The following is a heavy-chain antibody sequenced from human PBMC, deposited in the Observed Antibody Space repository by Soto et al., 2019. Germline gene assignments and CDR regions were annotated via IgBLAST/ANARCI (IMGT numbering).Heavy chain of an antibody. D-gene: IGHD6-13*01. CDR3: AKDYSRGWYDP. V-gene: IGHV3-30*18. CDR2: ISYDGSNK. CDR1: GFTFSSYG. Sequence: GGSLRLSCAASGFTFSSYGMHWVRQAPGKGLEWVAVISYDGSNKYYADSVKGRFTISRDNSKNTLYLQMNSLRAEDTAVYYCAKDYSRGWYDPWGQGTLVTVSS. J-gene: IGHJ5*02.